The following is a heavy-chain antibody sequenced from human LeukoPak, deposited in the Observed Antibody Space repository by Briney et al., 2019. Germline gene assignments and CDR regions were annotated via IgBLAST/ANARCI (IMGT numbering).Heavy chain of an antibody. Sequence: SETLSLTCAVYGGSFNGYYWSWIRQPPGKGLEWIGEINHSGSTNYNPSLKSRVTISVDMSKNQFSLKLNSVTAADTAVYYCARGGYGDYGMDVWGRGTPVTVSS. D-gene: IGHD4-17*01. V-gene: IGHV4-34*01. J-gene: IGHJ6*02. CDR3: ARGGYGDYGMDV. CDR1: GGSFNGYY. CDR2: INHSGST.